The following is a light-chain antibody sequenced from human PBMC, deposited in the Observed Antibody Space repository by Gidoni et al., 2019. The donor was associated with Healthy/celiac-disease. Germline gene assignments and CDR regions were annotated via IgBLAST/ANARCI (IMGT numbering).Light chain of an antibody. CDR1: QSISSY. J-gene: IGKJ3*01. CDR3: QQSYSTLT. V-gene: IGKV1-39*01. Sequence: DIQMTQSPSSLSASVGDRVTITCRASQSISSYLNWYQQKPGKAPKLLIYAASSLQSGVSPRFSGSGSGTDFTLTISSLQPEDFATYYCQQSYSTLTFGPGTKVDIK. CDR2: AAS.